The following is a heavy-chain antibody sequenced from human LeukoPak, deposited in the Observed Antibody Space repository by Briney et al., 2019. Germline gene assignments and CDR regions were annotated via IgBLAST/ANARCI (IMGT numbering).Heavy chain of an antibody. D-gene: IGHD7-27*01. J-gene: IGHJ5*01. CDR1: GFTFSSHD. Sequence: GGSLRLSCAASGFTFSSHDMHWVRQAAGKGLEWVSGFIPAGDRYYSESVKGRFTISRENAKSSLYLQMNSLRVGDTAVYYCVRGGVWGLSSNWLESWGQGILVTVSS. V-gene: IGHV3-13*04. CDR3: VRGGVWGLSSNWLES. CDR2: FIPAGDR.